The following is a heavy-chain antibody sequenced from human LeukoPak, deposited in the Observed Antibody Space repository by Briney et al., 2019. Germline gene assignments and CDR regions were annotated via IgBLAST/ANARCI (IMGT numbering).Heavy chain of an antibody. D-gene: IGHD2-2*02. CDR1: GGTFSSYA. CDR2: IIPIFGIA. Sequence: SVKVSCKASGGTFSSYAISWVRQAPGQGLEWMGRIIPIFGIANYAQKFQGRVTITADKSTSTAYMELSSLRSEDTAVYYCARGRYCSSTSCYRDYYYGMDVWGQGTMVTVSS. CDR3: ARGRYCSSTSCYRDYYYGMDV. V-gene: IGHV1-69*04. J-gene: IGHJ6*02.